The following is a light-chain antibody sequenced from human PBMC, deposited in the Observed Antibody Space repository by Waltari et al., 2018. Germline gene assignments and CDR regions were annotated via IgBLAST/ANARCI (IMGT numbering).Light chain of an antibody. J-gene: IGLJ3*02. CDR3: SSYAGKYV. V-gene: IGLV2-8*01. CDR1: SSDVGGHDY. CDR2: EVY. Sequence: QSALTQFPSASGSPGQSVTISCTGTSSDVGGHDYISWYQQHPGKAPKVIIYEVYKRPSGVPDRFSGSKSGNTASLTVSGLQAEDEANYYCSSYAGKYVFGGGTKLTVL.